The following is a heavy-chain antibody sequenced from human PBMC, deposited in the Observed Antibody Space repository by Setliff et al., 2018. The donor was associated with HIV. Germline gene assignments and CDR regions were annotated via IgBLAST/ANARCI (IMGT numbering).Heavy chain of an antibody. CDR3: AKVALAGMSARPFYFDY. CDR1: GGTVNSGGYY. D-gene: IGHD6-6*01. V-gene: IGHV4-31*03. J-gene: IGHJ4*02. CDR2: IYHRGNN. Sequence: SETLSLTCTVSGGTVNSGGYYWSWIRQHPGKGLEWIGFIYHRGNNHYNSSLKSRLTISVDTSKNQFSLKLNSVTAADTAVYFCAKVALAGMSARPFYFDYWGQGALVTVSS.